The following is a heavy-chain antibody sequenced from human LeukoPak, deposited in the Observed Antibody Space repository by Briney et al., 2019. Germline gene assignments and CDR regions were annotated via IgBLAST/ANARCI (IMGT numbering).Heavy chain of an antibody. J-gene: IGHJ4*02. CDR1: GFTVSSNY. V-gene: IGHV3-53*01. Sequence: GGSLRLSCAASGFTVSSNYMSWVRQAPGKGLEWVSVIYSGGSTYYADSVKGRFTISRDNSKNTLYLQRNSLRAEDTAVYYCARSGYSYGYADYWGQGTLVTVSS. CDR2: IYSGGST. D-gene: IGHD5-18*01. CDR3: ARSGYSYGYADY.